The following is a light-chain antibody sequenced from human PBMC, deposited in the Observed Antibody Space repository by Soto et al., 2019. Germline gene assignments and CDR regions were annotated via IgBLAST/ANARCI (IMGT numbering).Light chain of an antibody. V-gene: IGKV1-5*01. CDR3: QQYNTLSGT. CDR1: QTITTW. Sequence: DIQMTHSPSTLSASVGDRFTITCRASQTITTWLAWYQQKPGKAPKLLIYDASTLESGVPSRFSGSGFGTEFSLTISSLQPDDFASYYCQQYNTLSGTFGQGTKVDIK. J-gene: IGKJ1*01. CDR2: DAS.